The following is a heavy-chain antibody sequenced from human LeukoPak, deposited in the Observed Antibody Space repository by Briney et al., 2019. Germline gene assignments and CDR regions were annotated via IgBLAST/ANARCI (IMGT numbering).Heavy chain of an antibody. CDR2: INHSGST. Sequence: PSETLSLTCTVSGGSISGYYWSWIRQPPGKGLEWIGEINHSGSTNYNPSLKSRVTISVDTSKNQFSLKLSSVTAADTAVYYCAGMNVLRYFDWPPGPYYYYGMDVWGQGTTVTVSS. V-gene: IGHV4-34*01. CDR1: GGSISGYY. J-gene: IGHJ6*02. D-gene: IGHD3-9*01. CDR3: AGMNVLRYFDWPPGPYYYYGMDV.